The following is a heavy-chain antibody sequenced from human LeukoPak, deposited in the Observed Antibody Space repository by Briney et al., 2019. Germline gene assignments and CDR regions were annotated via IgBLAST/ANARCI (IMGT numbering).Heavy chain of an antibody. V-gene: IGHV4-38-2*02. CDR3: ARVDDSSGTLFDY. Sequence: PSETLSLTCTVSGYSISSGYYWGWIRQPPGKGLEWIGSIYHSGSTYYNPSLKSRVTISVDTSKNQFSLKLSSVTAADTAVYYCARVDDSSGTLFDYWGQGTLVTVSS. CDR1: GYSISSGYY. CDR2: IYHSGST. J-gene: IGHJ4*02. D-gene: IGHD3-22*01.